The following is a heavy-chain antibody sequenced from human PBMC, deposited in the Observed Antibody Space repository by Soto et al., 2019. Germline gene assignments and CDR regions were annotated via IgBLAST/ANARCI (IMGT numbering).Heavy chain of an antibody. CDR3: ARIVRVGYCSSTSCSVDY. D-gene: IGHD2-2*01. CDR1: GFTFSSYS. Sequence: EVQLVESGGGLVKPGGSLRLSCAASGFTFSSYSMNWVRQAPGKGLEWVSSISSSSSYIYYADSVKGRLTISRDNAKNSLYLQMNSLRAEDTAVYYCARIVRVGYCSSTSCSVDYWGQGTLVTVSS. V-gene: IGHV3-21*01. CDR2: ISSSSSYI. J-gene: IGHJ4*02.